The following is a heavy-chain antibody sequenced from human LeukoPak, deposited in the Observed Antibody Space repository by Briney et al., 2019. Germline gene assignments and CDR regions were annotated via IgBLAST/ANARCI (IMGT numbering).Heavy chain of an antibody. Sequence: SGGSLRLSCSASGFTFSSYTMHWVRQAPGKGLKYVSAISSNGGSTYYADSVKGRFTISRDNSKNTLYLQMSSLRAEDTAVYYCVKDVVVVPAAIIYDAFDIWGQGTMVTVSS. D-gene: IGHD2-2*02. J-gene: IGHJ3*02. CDR3: VKDVVVVPAAIIYDAFDI. CDR2: ISSNGGST. CDR1: GFTFSSYT. V-gene: IGHV3-64D*06.